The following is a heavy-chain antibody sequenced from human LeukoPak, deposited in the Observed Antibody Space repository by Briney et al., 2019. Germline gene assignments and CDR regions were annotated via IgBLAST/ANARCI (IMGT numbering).Heavy chain of an antibody. CDR1: GGSISSSSYY. CDR3: ARGLIGPSSGWSFDY. V-gene: IGHV4-39*07. CDR2: IYYSGST. J-gene: IGHJ4*02. Sequence: SETLSLTCTVSGGSISSSSYYWGWIRQPPGKGLEWIGSIYYSGSTYYNPSLKSRVTISVDTSKNQFSLKLSSVTAADTAVYYCARGLIGPSSGWSFDYWGQGTLVTVSS. D-gene: IGHD6-19*01.